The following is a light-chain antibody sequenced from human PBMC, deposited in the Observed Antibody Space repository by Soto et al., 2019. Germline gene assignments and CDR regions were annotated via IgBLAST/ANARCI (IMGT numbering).Light chain of an antibody. V-gene: IGKV1-39*01. CDR1: QSISTY. CDR3: QQTYNTPPT. J-gene: IGKJ1*01. Sequence: DIQMTQSPSSLSASVGDRVTITCRASQSISTYLNWYHQKPGKAPKFLIYAASSLQSGVPSMFSGSGSGTDFTLTISSLQPEDFATYYCQQTYNTPPTFGQGTKVEIK. CDR2: AAS.